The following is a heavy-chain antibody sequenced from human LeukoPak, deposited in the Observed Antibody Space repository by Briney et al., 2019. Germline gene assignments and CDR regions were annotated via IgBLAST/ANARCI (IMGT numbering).Heavy chain of an antibody. CDR2: IYYSGST. D-gene: IGHD5-18*01. V-gene: IGHV4-39*07. CDR1: GGSISSSSYY. J-gene: IGHJ4*02. CDR3: ARGGGYSYGSPLDY. Sequence: SETLSLTCTVSGGSISSSSYYWGWIRQPPGKGLEWIGSIYYSGSTNYNPSLKSRVTISVDMSKNQFSLKLSSVTAADTAVYYCARGGGYSYGSPLDYWGQGTLVTVSS.